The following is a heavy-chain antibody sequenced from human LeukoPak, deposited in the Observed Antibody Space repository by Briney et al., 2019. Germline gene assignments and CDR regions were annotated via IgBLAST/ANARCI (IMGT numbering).Heavy chain of an antibody. Sequence: ASVKVSCKVSGYTLTELSMHWVRQAPGKGLEWMGGFDPEDGETIYAQKFQGRVTMTEDTSTDTAYMELSSLRSEDTAVYSCATDLGGSRWIYYFDYWGQGTLVTVSS. CDR3: ATDLGGSRWIYYFDY. D-gene: IGHD1-26*01. CDR1: GYTLTELS. CDR2: FDPEDGET. J-gene: IGHJ4*02. V-gene: IGHV1-24*01.